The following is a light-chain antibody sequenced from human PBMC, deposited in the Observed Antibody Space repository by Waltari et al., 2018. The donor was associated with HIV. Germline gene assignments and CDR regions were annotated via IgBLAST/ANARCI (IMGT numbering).Light chain of an antibody. J-gene: IGKJ3*01. CDR3: LQSFKTPLT. Sequence: DIQMTQSPSSLSASVGDRVTFTCRSSQDIKTYLNWFQQKPGQAPKILIHGATRLQSVVPSLFRGSWSGTDFSLTISSLQPEDFATYFCLQSFKTPLTFGPGTKIEIK. CDR2: GAT. V-gene: IGKV1-39*01. CDR1: QDIKTY.